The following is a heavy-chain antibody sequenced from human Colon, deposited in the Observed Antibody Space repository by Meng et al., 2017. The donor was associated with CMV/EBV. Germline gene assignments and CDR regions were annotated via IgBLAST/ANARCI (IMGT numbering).Heavy chain of an antibody. Sequence: TLKGSGPTLVKPTQHLTLTCTFSGFSFITDKAGVGWIRHPPRKALEWLGFIYWDDDTRYSPSLKTRLTITRDTSKNQVILTMTNMDPADTATYYCVRRSYSGQDDYWGQGALVTVSS. CDR3: VRRSYSGQDDY. J-gene: IGHJ4*02. V-gene: IGHV2-5*02. D-gene: IGHD5-12*01. CDR2: IYWDDDT. CDR1: GFSFITDKAG.